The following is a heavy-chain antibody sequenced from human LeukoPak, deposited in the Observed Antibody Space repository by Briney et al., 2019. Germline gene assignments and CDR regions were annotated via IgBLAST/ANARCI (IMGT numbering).Heavy chain of an antibody. CDR3: ARELISEITMIEDP. V-gene: IGHV3-48*03. D-gene: IGHD3-22*01. Sequence: GGSLRLSCAASGFTFSSYEMNWVRQAPGKGLEWVSYISSSGSTIYYADSVKGRFTISRDNAKNSLYLQMNSLRAEDTAVYYCARELISEITMIEDPWGQGTLVTGSS. J-gene: IGHJ5*02. CDR2: ISSSGSTI. CDR1: GFTFSSYE.